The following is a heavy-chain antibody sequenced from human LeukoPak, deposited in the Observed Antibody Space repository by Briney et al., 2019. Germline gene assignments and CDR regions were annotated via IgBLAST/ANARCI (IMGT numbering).Heavy chain of an antibody. Sequence: PGGSLRLSCAASGFTFSTYSMNWVRQAPGKGLEWVSYITGSGSPIYYADSVKGRFTISRDNAKSSLYLQMSSLRAEDTAVYYCTRDPHALDYWGQGTLVTASS. CDR2: ITGSGSPI. CDR1: GFTFSTYS. CDR3: TRDPHALDY. V-gene: IGHV3-48*01. J-gene: IGHJ4*02.